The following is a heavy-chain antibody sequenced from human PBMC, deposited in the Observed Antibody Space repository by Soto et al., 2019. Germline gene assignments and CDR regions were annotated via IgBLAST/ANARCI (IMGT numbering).Heavy chain of an antibody. CDR2: IKQDGSDK. CDR1: GFTFSNYW. D-gene: IGHD4-17*01. Sequence: EVQLVESGGGLVQPGGSLRLSCAASGFTFSNYWMSWVRQAPGKGLEWVAIIKQDGSDKYYVDSVKGRFTISRDNAKNSLYLQMNSLRTEDAAVYYCARNRDYAFGYWGRGTLVTVSS. CDR3: ARNRDYAFGY. J-gene: IGHJ4*02. V-gene: IGHV3-7*01.